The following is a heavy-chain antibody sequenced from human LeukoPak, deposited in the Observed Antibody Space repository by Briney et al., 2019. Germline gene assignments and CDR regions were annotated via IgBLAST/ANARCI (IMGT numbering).Heavy chain of an antibody. Sequence: SVKVSCKASGGTFSSYAISWVRQAPGQGLEWMGGIIPIFGTANYAQKFQGRVTMTTDTSTITAYMELRSLRSDDTAVYYCARERDGYNRYYFDYWGQGTLVTVSS. CDR1: GGTFSSYA. D-gene: IGHD5-24*01. CDR2: IIPIFGTA. V-gene: IGHV1-69*05. CDR3: ARERDGYNRYYFDY. J-gene: IGHJ4*02.